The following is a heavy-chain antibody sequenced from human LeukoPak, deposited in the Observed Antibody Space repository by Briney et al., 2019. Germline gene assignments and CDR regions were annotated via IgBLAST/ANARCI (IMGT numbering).Heavy chain of an antibody. CDR2: FDPEDGET. Sequence: ASVKVSCKASGYTFTGYYMHWVRQAPGKGLEWMGGFDPEDGETIYAQKFQGRVTMTEDTSTDTAYMELSSLRSEDTAVYYCATGSADTANIGWFDPWGQGTLVTVSS. J-gene: IGHJ5*02. V-gene: IGHV1-24*01. CDR1: GYTFTGYY. D-gene: IGHD5-18*01. CDR3: ATGSADTANIGWFDP.